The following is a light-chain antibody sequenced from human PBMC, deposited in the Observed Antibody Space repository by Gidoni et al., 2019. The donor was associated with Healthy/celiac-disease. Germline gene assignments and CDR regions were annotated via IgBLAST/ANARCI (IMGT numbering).Light chain of an antibody. CDR2: DAS. CDR1: QDISNY. J-gene: IGKJ2*01. CDR3: QQYDNLPYT. Sequence: DIQMTQSPSSLSASVGDRVTITCQASQDISNYLNWYQQNPGKAPKLLIYDASNLETGVPSRFSGRGSGTDFTFTISSLQPEDIATYYCQQYDNLPYTFGQGTKLEIK. V-gene: IGKV1-33*01.